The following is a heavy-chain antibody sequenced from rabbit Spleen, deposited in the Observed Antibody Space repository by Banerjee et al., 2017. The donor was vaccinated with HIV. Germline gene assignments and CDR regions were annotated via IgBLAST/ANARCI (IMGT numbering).Heavy chain of an antibody. Sequence: QEQLVESGGGLVQPEGSLTLTCTASGFSFSSRYYMCWVRQAPGKGLEWIACIRGDSGNTYYASWAKGRFTISKTSSTTVTLQMTSLTVADTATYFCARDTSSSFSSYGMDLWGPGTLVTVS. CDR3: ARDTSSSFSSYGMDL. CDR1: GFSFSSRYY. V-gene: IGHV1S45*01. J-gene: IGHJ6*01. D-gene: IGHD1-1*01. CDR2: IRGDSGNT.